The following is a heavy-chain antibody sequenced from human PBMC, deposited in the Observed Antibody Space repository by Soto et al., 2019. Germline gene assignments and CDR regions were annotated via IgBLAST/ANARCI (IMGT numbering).Heavy chain of an antibody. J-gene: IGHJ6*02. Sequence: PSETLSLTCAVYGGSFSGYYWSWIRQPPGKGLEWIGEINHSGSTNYNPSLKSRVTISVDTSKNQFSLKLSSVTAADTAVYYCARVRRSGSYQTHYYYYYGMDVWGQGTTVTVSS. V-gene: IGHV4-34*01. CDR2: INHSGST. D-gene: IGHD1-26*01. CDR3: ARVRRSGSYQTHYYYYYGMDV. CDR1: GGSFSGYY.